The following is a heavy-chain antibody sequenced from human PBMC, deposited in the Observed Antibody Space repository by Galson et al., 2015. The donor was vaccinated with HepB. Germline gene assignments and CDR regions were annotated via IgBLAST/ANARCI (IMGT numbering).Heavy chain of an antibody. J-gene: IGHJ2*01. D-gene: IGHD3-22*01. CDR3: ARAPSAIVVRYFDV. CDR1: GGSISSSY. Sequence: QLQLQESGPGLVKPSETLSLTCTVSGGSISSSYWNWIRQSPGKGLEWIGYIYHTGSTNYNPSLKSRVTISVDTSKNQFSLRLGSVTAADTAVYFCARAPSAIVVRYFDVWGRGTLVTVSS. V-gene: IGHV4-59*01. CDR2: IYHTGST.